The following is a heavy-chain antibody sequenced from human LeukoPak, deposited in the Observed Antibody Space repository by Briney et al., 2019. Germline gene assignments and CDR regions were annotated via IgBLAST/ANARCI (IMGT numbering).Heavy chain of an antibody. Sequence: GGSLRLSCAASGFTFTTYSMSWVRQAPGKGLEWVSSISSSSTYIYYADSVKGRFTISRDNANNSLYLQMNTLRAEDTAIYYCARGPSGVATVPFDPWGQGTLVTVSS. CDR1: GFTFTTYS. D-gene: IGHD5-12*01. CDR2: ISSSSTYI. V-gene: IGHV3-21*01. CDR3: ARGPSGVATVPFDP. J-gene: IGHJ5*02.